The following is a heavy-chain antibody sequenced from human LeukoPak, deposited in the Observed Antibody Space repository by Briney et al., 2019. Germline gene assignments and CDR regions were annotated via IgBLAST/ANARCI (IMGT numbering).Heavy chain of an antibody. Sequence: SGTLSLTCIASLGSISSSSWCWIRQPPAKGLQWIGYIYRSESINYNPSLMSRVTISSDKSKHQSCLKLTSVTAADTAVYFCARALFRYDSSSRSLHWYFDLWGRGTLVTVSS. J-gene: IGHJ2*01. CDR2: IYRSESI. CDR1: LGSISSSS. D-gene: IGHD3-22*01. V-gene: IGHV4-59*01. CDR3: ARALFRYDSSSRSLHWYFDL.